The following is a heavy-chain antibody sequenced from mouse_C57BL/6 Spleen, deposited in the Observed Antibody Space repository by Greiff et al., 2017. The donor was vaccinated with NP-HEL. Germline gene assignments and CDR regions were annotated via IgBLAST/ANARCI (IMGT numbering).Heavy chain of an antibody. CDR3: ARDYEWFAY. Sequence: EVQGVESGGGLVKPGGSLKLSCAASGFTFSSYAMSWVRQTPEKRLEWVATISDGGSYTYYPDNVKGRFTISRDNAKNNLYLQMSHLKSEDTAIYYCARDYEWFAYWGQGTLVTVSA. V-gene: IGHV5-4*01. CDR1: GFTFSSYA. J-gene: IGHJ3*01. D-gene: IGHD2-3*01. CDR2: ISDGGSYT.